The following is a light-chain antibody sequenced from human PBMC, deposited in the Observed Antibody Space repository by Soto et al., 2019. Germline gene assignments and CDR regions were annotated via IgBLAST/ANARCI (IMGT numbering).Light chain of an antibody. Sequence: DIQMTQSPSFLSASLGDRVTITCRASQGISSYLAWYQQKPGKAPKLLIYAASTLPSGIPSRFSGSGSGTEFTLTISSLQPEDFAAYYCQQHNSYPSLTFGGGTKVEIK. J-gene: IGKJ4*01. CDR3: QQHNSYPSLT. CDR2: AAS. CDR1: QGISSY. V-gene: IGKV1-9*01.